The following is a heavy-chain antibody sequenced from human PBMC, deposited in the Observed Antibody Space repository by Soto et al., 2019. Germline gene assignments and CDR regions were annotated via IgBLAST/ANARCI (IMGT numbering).Heavy chain of an antibody. CDR1: GGSITSDDYY. J-gene: IGHJ4*02. V-gene: IGHV4-30-4*01. CDR3: ASANCGGDCSYRHDRYYFES. Sequence: QVQLQESGPGLVKPSQSLSLTCTVSGGSITSDDYYWSWIRRPPGRGLEWIGYIFYSGSTHYNPSLKSRFIISLDTSKKQVSLKLSSVTAADTAVYYCASANCGGDCSYRHDRYYFESWGQGTLVTVSS. CDR2: IFYSGST. D-gene: IGHD2-21*02.